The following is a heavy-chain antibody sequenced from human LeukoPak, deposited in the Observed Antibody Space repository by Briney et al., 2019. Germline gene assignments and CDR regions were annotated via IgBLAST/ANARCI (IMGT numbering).Heavy chain of an antibody. CDR2: VSSSSDYI. CDR3: ARDVSSSWYGLYNWFDP. CDR1: GLTSTGYS. D-gene: IGHD6-13*01. Sequence: GGSLRLSCAASGLTSTGYSMTWVRQAPGKGLEWVSSVSSSSDYIFYADSVKGRFTISRDNAKNSLYLQMNSLRVEDTAVYYCARDVSSSWYGLYNWFDPWGQGTLVTVSS. V-gene: IGHV3-21*06. J-gene: IGHJ5*02.